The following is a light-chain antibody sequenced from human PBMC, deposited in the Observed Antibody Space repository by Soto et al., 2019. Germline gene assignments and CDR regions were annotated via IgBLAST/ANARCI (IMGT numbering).Light chain of an antibody. CDR3: QHYDRAPMWT. CDR2: STS. CDR1: QSVGDTY. V-gene: IGKV3-20*01. Sequence: ESVLTQSPGTLSLSPCERATLSCRASQSVGDTYLAWYQQKPGQAPRLLMYSTSIRATGIPDRFSGSGSGTDFTLTISRLDPEDFAVYYCQHYDRAPMWTFGQGTKVDIK. J-gene: IGKJ1*01.